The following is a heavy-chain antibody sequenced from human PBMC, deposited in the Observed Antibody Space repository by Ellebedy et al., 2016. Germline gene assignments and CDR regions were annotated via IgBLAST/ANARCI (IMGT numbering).Heavy chain of an antibody. CDR2: INAGNGNT. V-gene: IGHV1-3*01. J-gene: IGHJ6*02. Sequence: ASVKVSCKASGYTFTNYGMHWVRRAPGQRLEWMGWINAGNGNTKYSQKFQGRVTMTRDTSISTAYMELSSLRSEDTAVYYCARSLYSSSWYAPYYYYGMDVWGQGTTVTVSS. CDR3: ARSLYSSSWYAPYYYYGMDV. CDR1: GYTFTNYG. D-gene: IGHD6-13*01.